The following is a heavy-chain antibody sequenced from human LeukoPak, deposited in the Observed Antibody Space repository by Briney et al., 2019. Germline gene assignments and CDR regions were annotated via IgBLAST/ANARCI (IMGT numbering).Heavy chain of an antibody. D-gene: IGHD3-22*01. CDR1: GGTFSSYA. CDR3: ARANYYDSSGLFGFDY. Sequence: GASVKLSCKASGGTFSSYAISWVRQAPGQGLEWMGGIFPIFGTANYAQRFQGRVTITTDESTSTAYMELSSLRSEDTAVYYCARANYYDSSGLFGFDYWGQGTLVTVSS. CDR2: IFPIFGTA. V-gene: IGHV1-69*05. J-gene: IGHJ4*02.